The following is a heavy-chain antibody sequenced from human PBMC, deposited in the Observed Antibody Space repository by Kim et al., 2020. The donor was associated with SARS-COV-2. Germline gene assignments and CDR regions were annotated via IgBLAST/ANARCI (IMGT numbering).Heavy chain of an antibody. CDR3: AREGVSGDFDY. CDR2: IDPGSGGT. J-gene: IGHJ4*01. D-gene: IGHD3-10*01. CDR1: SYTFTGYY. V-gene: IGHV1-2*06. Sequence: ASVKVSCKASSYTFTGYYIHWVRQAPGQGLEWMGRIDPGSGGTNYAKKFQGRVTMTRDTSISTAYMDLSSLTSDDTAVYYCAREGVSGDFDYWGQEPWSPSPQ.